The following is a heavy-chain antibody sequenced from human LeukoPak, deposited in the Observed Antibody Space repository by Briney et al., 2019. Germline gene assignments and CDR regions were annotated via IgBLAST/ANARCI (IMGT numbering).Heavy chain of an antibody. D-gene: IGHD3-3*01. CDR2: ISYDGSNK. V-gene: IGHV3-30-3*01. J-gene: IGHJ6*02. Sequence: PGGSLRLSCAASGFTFSSYAMHWVRQAPGKGLEWVAVISYDGSNKYYADSVKGRFTISRDNSKNTLYLQMNSLRAEDTAVYYCARDRLRFLGYYYYGMDVWGQGTTVTVSS. CDR1: GFTFSSYA. CDR3: ARDRLRFLGYYYYGMDV.